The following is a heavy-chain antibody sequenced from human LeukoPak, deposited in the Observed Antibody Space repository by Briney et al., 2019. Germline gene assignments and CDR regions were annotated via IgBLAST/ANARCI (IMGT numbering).Heavy chain of an antibody. V-gene: IGHV4-59*01. CDR2: IDYSGST. J-gene: IGHJ4*02. CDR3: ARAGHNYGIYYFDY. D-gene: IGHD5-18*01. Sequence: SETQSLTCTVSGGSISSYHWSWIRQPPGKGLEWIGYIDYSGSTNYNPSLKSRVTISVDTSKNQFSLKLSSVTAADTAVYYCARAGHNYGIYYFDYWGQGTLVTVSS. CDR1: GGSISSYH.